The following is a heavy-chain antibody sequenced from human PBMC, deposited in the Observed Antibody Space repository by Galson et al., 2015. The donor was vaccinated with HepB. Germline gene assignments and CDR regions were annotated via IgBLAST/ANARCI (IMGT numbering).Heavy chain of an antibody. D-gene: IGHD4-17*01. CDR2: ISGSGGST. CDR1: GFTFSIYA. V-gene: IGHV3-23*01. J-gene: IGHJ5*01. Sequence: SLRLSCAASGFTFSIYAMSWVRQAPGKGLEWVSAISGSGGSTYYADSVKGRFTISRDNSKNTMYLQMNSLRDEDTAVYYCAKDATVTTSYNWFDSWGQGTLVTVSS. CDR3: AKDATVTTSYNWFDS.